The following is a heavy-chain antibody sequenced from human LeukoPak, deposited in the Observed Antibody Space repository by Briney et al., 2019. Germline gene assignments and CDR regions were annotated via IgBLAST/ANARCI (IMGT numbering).Heavy chain of an antibody. J-gene: IGHJ4*02. V-gene: IGHV3-23*01. Sequence: PGGSLRLSCAASGFTFGSYGMTWVRQAPGMGLEWVSSISDSGAGTYYADSVKGRFTISRDNSKNTLYLQMNSLRAEDTAVYYCARDAFWNGFDYWGQGTLVTVSS. CDR3: ARDAFWNGFDY. CDR1: GFTFGSYG. D-gene: IGHD1-1*01. CDR2: ISDSGAGT.